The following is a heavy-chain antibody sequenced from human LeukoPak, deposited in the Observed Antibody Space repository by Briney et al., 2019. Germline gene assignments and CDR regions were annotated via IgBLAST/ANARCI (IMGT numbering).Heavy chain of an antibody. Sequence: SGGSLRLSCVASEFTFNTYVMTWVRQAPGKGLEWVSDISGSGDITSYADSVKGRFTISRDNSKNTLYLQMNNLRVEDTAIYYCAKDWGGWGQGTLATVSS. CDR3: AKDWGG. CDR2: ISGSGDIT. CDR1: EFTFNTYV. V-gene: IGHV3-23*01. D-gene: IGHD3-16*01. J-gene: IGHJ4*02.